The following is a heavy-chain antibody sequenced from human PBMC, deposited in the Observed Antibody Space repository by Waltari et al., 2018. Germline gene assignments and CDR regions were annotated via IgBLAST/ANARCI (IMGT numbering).Heavy chain of an antibody. CDR1: GYTFTSYD. V-gene: IGHV1-8*03. Sequence: QVQLVQSGAEVKKPGASVKVSCKASGYTFTSYDINWVRQATGQGRGWMEWKNHDSGNTGYAQKYQGRVTITRNTSISTAYMELSSLRSEDTAVYYCASRIAAWGLDYWGQGTLVTVSS. CDR3: ASRIAAWGLDY. D-gene: IGHD6-6*01. J-gene: IGHJ4*02. CDR2: KNHDSGNT.